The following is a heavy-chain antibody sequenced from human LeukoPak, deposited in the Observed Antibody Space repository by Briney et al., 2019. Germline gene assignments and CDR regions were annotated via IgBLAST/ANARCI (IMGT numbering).Heavy chain of an antibody. J-gene: IGHJ4*02. CDR1: GFTFSSYG. CDR2: IRYDGSNK. V-gene: IGHV3-30*02. Sequence: GGSLRLSCAASGFTFSSYGMHWVRQAPGKGLEWVAFIRYDGSNKYYADSVKGRFTISRDNSKNTLYLQMNSLRAEDTAVYYCARFPDSSSWYAPLYFDYWGQGTLVTVSS. D-gene: IGHD6-13*01. CDR3: ARFPDSSSWYAPLYFDY.